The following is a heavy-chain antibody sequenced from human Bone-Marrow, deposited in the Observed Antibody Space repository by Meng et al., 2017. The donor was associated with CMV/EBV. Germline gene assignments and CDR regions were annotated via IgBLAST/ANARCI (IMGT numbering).Heavy chain of an antibody. Sequence: ASVKVSCKASGYTFTSYDINWVRQATGQGLEWMGWMNPNSGNTGYAQKFQGRVTMTRNTSISTAYMELSSLRSEDTAVYYCARGRSVVVPAPFDYWGQGTLVTVSS. CDR2: MNPNSGNT. D-gene: IGHD2-2*01. CDR3: ARGRSVVVPAPFDY. CDR1: GYTFTSYD. J-gene: IGHJ4*02. V-gene: IGHV1-8*01.